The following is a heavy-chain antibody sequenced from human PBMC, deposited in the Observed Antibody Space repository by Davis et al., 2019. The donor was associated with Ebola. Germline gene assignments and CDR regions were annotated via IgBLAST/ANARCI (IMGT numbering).Heavy chain of an antibody. CDR2: ISAYNGNT. D-gene: IGHD1-1*01. CDR1: GYTFTSYG. CDR3: ARARLRTTGTTDHFDY. V-gene: IGHV1-18*01. Sequence: AASVKVSCKASGYTFTSYGISWVRQAPGQGLEWMGWISAYNGNTNYAQKLQGRVTMTTDTSTSTADMELRSLRSDDTAVYYCARARLRTTGTTDHFDYWGQGTLVTVSS. J-gene: IGHJ4*02.